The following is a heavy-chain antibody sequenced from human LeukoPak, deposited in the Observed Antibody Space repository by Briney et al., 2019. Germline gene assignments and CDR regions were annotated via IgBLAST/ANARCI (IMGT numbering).Heavy chain of an antibody. V-gene: IGHV3-15*01. Sequence: GRSLRLSCAASGFTFSSYGMHWVRQAPGKGLEWVGRIKSKTDGGTTEHAAPVKGRFTISRDDSKNMLYLQMNSLKTEDTAVYYCTTVRFDWNYVWFDPWGQGTLVTVSS. CDR3: TTVRFDWNYVWFDP. J-gene: IGHJ5*02. D-gene: IGHD1-7*01. CDR1: GFTFSSYG. CDR2: IKSKTDGGTT.